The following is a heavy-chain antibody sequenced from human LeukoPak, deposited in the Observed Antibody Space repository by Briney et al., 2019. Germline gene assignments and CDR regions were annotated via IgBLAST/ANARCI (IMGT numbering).Heavy chain of an antibody. J-gene: IGHJ5*02. CDR1: GYTFTGYY. Sequence: ASVKFSCKASGYTFTGYYMHWVRQAPGQGLEWMGWINPNSGGTNYAQKFQGRVTMTRDTSISTAYMELSRLRSDDTAVYYCARSLPEAARNWFDPWGQGTLVTVSS. CDR3: ARSLPEAARNWFDP. V-gene: IGHV1-2*02. D-gene: IGHD6-6*01. CDR2: INPNSGGT.